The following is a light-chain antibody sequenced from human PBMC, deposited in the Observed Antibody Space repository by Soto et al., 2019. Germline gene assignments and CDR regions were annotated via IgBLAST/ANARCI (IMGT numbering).Light chain of an antibody. J-gene: IGLJ2*01. Sequence: QSVLTQPPSASGPPAQRVTISCSGRASNIGSNFVSWYQVVPGTAPKLLIYTNSHRPSGVPDRFSGSRSGTSASLDISGLQSDDEADYFCATWDDNVKGPVFGGGT. CDR1: ASNIGSNF. CDR2: TNS. CDR3: ATWDDNVKGPV. V-gene: IGLV1-44*01.